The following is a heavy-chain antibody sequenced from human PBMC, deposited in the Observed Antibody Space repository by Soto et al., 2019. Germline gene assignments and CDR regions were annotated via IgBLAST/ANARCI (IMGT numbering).Heavy chain of an antibody. CDR1: GFTFGDHA. CDR3: ARGHDSSGYSDS. V-gene: IGHV3-49*03. Sequence: LRLSCIGSGFTFGDHAMSWFRQAPGKGLEWVGFIRSKAYGGTTEYAASVKGRFTISKDNSKNTLYPQMNSLRAEDTAVYYCARGHDSSGYSDSWGQGTLVTVSS. D-gene: IGHD3-22*01. J-gene: IGHJ5*02. CDR2: IRSKAYGGTT.